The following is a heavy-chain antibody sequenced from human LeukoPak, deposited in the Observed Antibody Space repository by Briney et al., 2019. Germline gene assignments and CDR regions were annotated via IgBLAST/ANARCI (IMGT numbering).Heavy chain of an antibody. CDR1: GGSISSYY. CDR2: IYTSGST. V-gene: IGHV4-4*07. CDR3: ARGVRWLPDDAFDI. Sequence: ASETLSLTCTVSGGSISSYYWSWIRQPAGKGLEWIGRIYTSGSTNYNPSLKSRVTMSVDTSKNQFSLKLSSVTAADTAVYYCARGVRWLPDDAFDIWGQGTVVTVSS. J-gene: IGHJ3*02. D-gene: IGHD5-24*01.